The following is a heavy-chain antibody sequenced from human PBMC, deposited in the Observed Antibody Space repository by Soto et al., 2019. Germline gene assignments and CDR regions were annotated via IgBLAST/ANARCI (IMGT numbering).Heavy chain of an antibody. V-gene: IGHV4-34*01. D-gene: IGHD3-10*01. CDR1: GGSFSGYY. CDR3: ARSSSGSYYNHFDY. J-gene: IGHJ4*02. Sequence: ETLSLTCAVYGGSFSGYYWSWIRQPPGKGLEWIGEINHSGSTNYNPSLKSRVTISVDTSKNQFSLKLSSVTAADTAVYYCARSSSGSYYNHFDYWGQGTLVTVSS. CDR2: INHSGST.